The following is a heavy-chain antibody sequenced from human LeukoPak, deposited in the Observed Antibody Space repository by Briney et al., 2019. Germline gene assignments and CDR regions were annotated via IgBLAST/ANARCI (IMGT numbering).Heavy chain of an antibody. Sequence: GGSLRLSCAASGFTFSSYAMSWVRQAPGKGLEGVSAISGSGGSTYYADSVQGRFTIYSDNSKNTLYLQMNSLSAEDTAVYYCAKGDSSGYYYVFDYWGQGTLVTVSS. CDR1: GFTFSSYA. V-gene: IGHV3-23*01. CDR2: ISGSGGST. J-gene: IGHJ4*02. D-gene: IGHD3-22*01. CDR3: AKGDSSGYYYVFDY.